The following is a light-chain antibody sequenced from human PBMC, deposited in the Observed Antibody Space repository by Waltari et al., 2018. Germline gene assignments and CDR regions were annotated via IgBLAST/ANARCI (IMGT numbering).Light chain of an antibody. CDR1: GPDYHY. Sequence: QSALTQPASVSGSPGQSITISCTGTGPDYHYFSWYQQHPGKAPKLMIYDVSKRPSGVSNRFSGSKSGNTASLTISGLQAEDEADYYCTSYISSTTLRVFGGGTKLTVL. CDR3: TSYISSTTLRV. CDR2: DVS. J-gene: IGLJ2*01. V-gene: IGLV2-14*03.